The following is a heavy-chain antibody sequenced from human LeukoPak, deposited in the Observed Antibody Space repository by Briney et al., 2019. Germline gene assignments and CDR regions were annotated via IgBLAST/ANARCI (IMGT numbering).Heavy chain of an antibody. Sequence: ASVKVSCKASGYTFTSYYMHWVRQAPGQGLEWMGIINPSGGSTSYAQKFQGRVTMTRDTSTSTVYMELSSLRSEDTAVYYCARGRPEIVADYDFWSGTDYYYYYYMDVWGKGTTVTVSS. D-gene: IGHD3-3*01. CDR3: ARGRPEIVADYDFWSGTDYYYYYYMDV. CDR2: INPSGGST. J-gene: IGHJ6*03. V-gene: IGHV1-46*01. CDR1: GYTFTSYY.